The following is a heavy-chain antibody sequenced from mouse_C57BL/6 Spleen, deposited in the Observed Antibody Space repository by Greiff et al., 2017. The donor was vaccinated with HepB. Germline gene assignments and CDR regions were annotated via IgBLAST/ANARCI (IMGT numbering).Heavy chain of an antibody. CDR1: GCTFTSYW. CDR3: ARGDYSNYVPTY. D-gene: IGHD2-5*01. CDR2: IDPSDSYT. V-gene: IGHV1-50*01. J-gene: IGHJ2*01. Sequence: QVQLQQPGAELVKPGASVKLSCKASGCTFTSYWMQWVKQRPGQGLEWIGEIDPSDSYTNYNQKFKGKATLTVDTSSSTAYMQLSSLTSEDSAVYYCARGDYSNYVPTYWGQGTTLTVSS.